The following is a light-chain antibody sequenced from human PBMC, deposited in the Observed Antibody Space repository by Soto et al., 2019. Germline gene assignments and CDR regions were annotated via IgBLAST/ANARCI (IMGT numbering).Light chain of an antibody. CDR3: QQYNNLIP. V-gene: IGKV3-15*01. CDR1: QSVSIN. Sequence: EIVMTQYPDTLSVSPGERATLSCRASQSVSINLAWYHQKPGQAPRLLIYGASTRATGIPARFSGSGSGTEFTLTISSLQSEDFAVYYCQQYNNLIPFGQGTRLEI. CDR2: GAS. J-gene: IGKJ5*01.